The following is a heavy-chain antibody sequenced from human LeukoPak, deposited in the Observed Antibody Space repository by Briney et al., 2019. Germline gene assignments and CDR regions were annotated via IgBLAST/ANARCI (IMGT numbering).Heavy chain of an antibody. CDR1: GGSISSYY. D-gene: IGHD5-18*01. J-gene: IGHJ5*02. CDR3: ARDSGYSYGYVS. V-gene: IGHV4-59*01. Sequence: PAETLSLTCTVSGGSISSYYWSWIRQPPGKGLEWIGYIYYSGSTNYNPSLKSRVTISVDTSKNQFSLKLSSVTAADTAVYYCARDSGYSYGYVSWGQGTLVTVSS. CDR2: IYYSGST.